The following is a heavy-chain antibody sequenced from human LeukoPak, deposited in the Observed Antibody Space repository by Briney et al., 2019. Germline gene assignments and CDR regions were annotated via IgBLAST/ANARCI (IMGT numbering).Heavy chain of an antibody. J-gene: IGHJ4*02. V-gene: IGHV3-30-3*01. CDR3: ARDPGGTYLDY. CDR2: ISYDGSNK. Sequence: GRSLRLSCAASGFTFSSYAMHWVRQAPGKGLEWVAVISYDGSNKYYADSVKGRFTISRDNSKNTLYLQMNSLRAEDTAVYYCARDPGGTYLDYWGQGTLVTVSS. D-gene: IGHD1-14*01. CDR1: GFTFSSYA.